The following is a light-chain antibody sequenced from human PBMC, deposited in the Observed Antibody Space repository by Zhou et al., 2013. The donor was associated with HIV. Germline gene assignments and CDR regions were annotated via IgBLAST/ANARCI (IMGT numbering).Light chain of an antibody. Sequence: DIQMTQSPSSLPASVGDRVTITCRANETISSYLNWYQQKPGAAPKFLIYGASILQSGVPSRFSGSGSGTDFTLTITHLQAEDYGTYYCLQTYSYPRTFGQGT. CDR2: GAS. CDR3: LQTYSYPRT. V-gene: IGKV1-39*01. CDR1: ETISSY. J-gene: IGKJ1*01.